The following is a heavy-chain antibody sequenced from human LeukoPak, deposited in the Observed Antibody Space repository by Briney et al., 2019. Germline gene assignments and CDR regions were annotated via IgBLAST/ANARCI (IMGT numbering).Heavy chain of an antibody. CDR1: GGSISSSSYY. J-gene: IGHJ4*02. D-gene: IGHD5-18*01. V-gene: IGHV4-39*01. CDR2: IYYSGST. Sequence: PSETLSLTCTVSGGSISSSSYYWGWIRQPPGKGLEWTGSIYYSGSTYYNPSLKSRVTISVDTSKNQFSLKLSSVTAADTAVYYCARRGVEGYSYGYEEFDYWGQGTLVTVSS. CDR3: ARRGVEGYSYGYEEFDY.